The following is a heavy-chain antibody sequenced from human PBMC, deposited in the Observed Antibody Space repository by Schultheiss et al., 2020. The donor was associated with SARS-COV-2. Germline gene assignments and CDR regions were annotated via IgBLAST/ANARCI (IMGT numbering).Heavy chain of an antibody. CDR2: IYYSGST. CDR3: ARDRETGTPIYYYYGMDV. Sequence: SQTLSLTCTVSGGSVSSGSYYWSLIRQPPGKGLEWIGSIYYSGSTYYNPSLKSRVTISVDTSKNQFSLKLSSVTAADTAVYYCARDRETGTPIYYYYGMDVWGQGTTVTVSS. CDR1: GGSVSSGSYY. D-gene: IGHD1-1*01. J-gene: IGHJ6*02. V-gene: IGHV4-39*07.